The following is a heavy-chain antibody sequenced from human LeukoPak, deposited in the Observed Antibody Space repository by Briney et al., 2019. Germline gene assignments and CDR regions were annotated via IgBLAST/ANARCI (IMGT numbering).Heavy chain of an antibody. CDR1: GLTFHDYA. V-gene: IGHV3-23*01. CDR3: AKQPYNYYYLDV. D-gene: IGHD2-21*01. J-gene: IGHJ6*03. CDR2: IVGDSSKT. Sequence: GGSLRLSCAISGLTFHDYAMTWVRQAPGKRLEWVSTIVGDSSKTYYTDSVKGRFTISRENSNYMLFLHMNNLRAEDTAIYYCAKQPYNYYYLDVWGKGTTVTVSS.